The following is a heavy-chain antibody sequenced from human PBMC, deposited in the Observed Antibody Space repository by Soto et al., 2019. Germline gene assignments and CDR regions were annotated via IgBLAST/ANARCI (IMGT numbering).Heavy chain of an antibody. J-gene: IGHJ4*02. CDR2: ISAYDGNT. CDR1: GFSFIDYG. CDR3: ANTQFYYGSGRPSAFDY. V-gene: IGHV1-18*01. Sequence: GASVKVSCKASGFSFIDYGFGWVRQAPGQGLEWMGWISAYDGNTNYEEKLQGRVTMTTDTSTSTAYMELRSLRSDDTAVYYCANTQFYYGSGRPSAFDYWGQGTLVTVSS. D-gene: IGHD3-10*01.